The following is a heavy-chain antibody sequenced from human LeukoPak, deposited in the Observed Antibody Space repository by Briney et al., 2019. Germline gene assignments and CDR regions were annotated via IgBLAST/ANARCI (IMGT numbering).Heavy chain of an antibody. V-gene: IGHV1-2*02. D-gene: IGHD4-11*01. CDR1: GYTFTGYY. Sequence: ASVKVSCKASGYTFTGYYMHWVRQAPGQGLEWMGWINPNSGGTNYAQKFQGRVTMTRDTSTSTVYMELSSLRSEDTAVYYCARDPLYTVTTVIDYWGQGTLVTVSS. CDR3: ARDPLYTVTTVIDY. CDR2: INPNSGGT. J-gene: IGHJ4*02.